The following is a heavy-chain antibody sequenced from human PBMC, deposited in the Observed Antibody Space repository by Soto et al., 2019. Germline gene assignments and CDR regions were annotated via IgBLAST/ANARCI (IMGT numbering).Heavy chain of an antibody. V-gene: IGHV1-69*04. CDR3: ARDRRSGSSDAFDI. J-gene: IGHJ3*02. CDR2: IIPILGIA. CDR1: GGTFSSYT. D-gene: IGHD3-3*01. Sequence: SVKVSCKASGGTFSSYTISWVRQAPGQGLEWMGRIIPILGIANYAQKLQGRVTITADKSTSTAYMELSSLRSEDTAVYYCARDRRSGSSDAFDIWGQGTMVTVSS.